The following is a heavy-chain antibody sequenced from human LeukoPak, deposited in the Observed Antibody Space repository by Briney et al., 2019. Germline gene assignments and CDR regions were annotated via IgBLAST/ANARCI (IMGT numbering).Heavy chain of an antibody. CDR1: GGSISSYY. Sequence: SETLSLTCTVSGGSISSYYWSWIRQPPGKGLEWIGYIYYSGSTNYNPSLKSRVTISVDTSKSQFSLKLSSVTAAGTAVYYCARHAAVEGSSGWSPLWWFDPWGQGTLVTVSS. J-gene: IGHJ5*02. V-gene: IGHV4-59*08. D-gene: IGHD6-19*01. CDR3: ARHAAVEGSSGWSPLWWFDP. CDR2: IYYSGST.